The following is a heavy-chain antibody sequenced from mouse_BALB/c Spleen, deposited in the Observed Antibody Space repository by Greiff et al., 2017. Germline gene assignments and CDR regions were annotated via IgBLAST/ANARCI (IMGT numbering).Heavy chain of an antibody. CDR3: ARSYYGNSYAMDY. D-gene: IGHD2-10*01. CDR2: ISYSGST. J-gene: IGHJ4*01. Sequence: DVKLQESGPGLVKPSQSLSLTCTVTGYSITSDYAWNWIRQFPGNKLEWMGYISYSGSTSYNPSLKSRISITRDTSKNQFFLQLNSVTTEDTATYYCARSYYGNSYAMDYWGQGTSVTVSS. V-gene: IGHV3-2*02. CDR1: GYSITSDYA.